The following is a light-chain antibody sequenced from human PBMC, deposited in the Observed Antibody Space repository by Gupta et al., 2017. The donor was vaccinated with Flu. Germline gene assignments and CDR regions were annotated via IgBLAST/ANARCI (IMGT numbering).Light chain of an antibody. Sequence: VPGVPDRFSGSGSVTDFTLKISRVEAEDAGTYYCMQRLEFPATFGGGTKVEIK. J-gene: IGKJ4*01. V-gene: IGKV2-40*01. CDR3: MQRLEFPAT.